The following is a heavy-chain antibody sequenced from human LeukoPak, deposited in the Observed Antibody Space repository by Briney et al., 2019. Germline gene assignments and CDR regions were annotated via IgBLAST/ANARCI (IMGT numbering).Heavy chain of an antibody. Sequence: ASVKVSCKASGYTFTSYYMHWVRQAPGQGLEWMGWINPHSGGTNYAHKFQGRVTMTRDTSISTACMELSSLRSDDTAVYYCAREGGSSYGYAYHWGQGTLVTVSS. CDR1: GYTFTSYY. CDR3: AREGGSSYGYAYH. D-gene: IGHD5-18*01. CDR2: INPHSGGT. J-gene: IGHJ5*02. V-gene: IGHV1-2*07.